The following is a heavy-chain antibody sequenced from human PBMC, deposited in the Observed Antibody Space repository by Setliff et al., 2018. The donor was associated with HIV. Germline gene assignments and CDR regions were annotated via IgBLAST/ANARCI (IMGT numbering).Heavy chain of an antibody. Sequence: SETLSLTCTVSGGSISSSSYYWGWIRQPPGKGLEWIGSIYYSGSTNYNPSLQSRVTISVDTSKNHFSLKLTSVTAADTAVYYCARYSYGYVRDLRFDPWGQGTLVTVSS. CDR2: IYYSGST. CDR3: ARYSYGYVRDLRFDP. CDR1: GGSISSSSYY. V-gene: IGHV4-39*07. D-gene: IGHD5-18*01. J-gene: IGHJ5*02.